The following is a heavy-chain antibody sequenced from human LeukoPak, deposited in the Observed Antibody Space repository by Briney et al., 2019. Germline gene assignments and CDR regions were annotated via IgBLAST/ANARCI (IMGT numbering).Heavy chain of an antibody. CDR2: IYYSGST. V-gene: IGHV4-59*01. CDR3: ARSMGPYYDFWSGYRNWFDP. J-gene: IGHJ5*02. D-gene: IGHD3-3*01. Sequence: SETLSLTCTVSGGSISSYYWSWIRQPPGKGLEWIGYIYYSGSTNYNPSLKSRVTISVDTSKNQFSLKLSSVTAADTAVYYCARSMGPYYDFWSGYRNWFDPWGQGTLVTVSS. CDR1: GGSISSYY.